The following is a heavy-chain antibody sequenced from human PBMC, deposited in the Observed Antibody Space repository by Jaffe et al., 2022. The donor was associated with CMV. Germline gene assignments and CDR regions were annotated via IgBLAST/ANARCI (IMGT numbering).Heavy chain of an antibody. Sequence: QVQLVESGGGVVQPGRSLRLSCAASGFTFSSYGMHWVRQAPGKGLEWVAVISYDGSNKYYADSVKGRFTISRDNSKNTLYLQMNSLRAEDTAVYYCAKAAGSSLGIDYWGQGTLVTVSS. CDR2: ISYDGSNK. CDR3: AKAAGSSLGIDY. D-gene: IGHD1-26*01. V-gene: IGHV3-30*18. J-gene: IGHJ4*02. CDR1: GFTFSSYG.